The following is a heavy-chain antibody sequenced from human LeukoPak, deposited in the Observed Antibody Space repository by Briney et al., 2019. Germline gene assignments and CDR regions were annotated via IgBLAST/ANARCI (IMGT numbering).Heavy chain of an antibody. V-gene: IGHV3-30*18. J-gene: IGHJ3*02. CDR1: GFTFSSYG. D-gene: IGHD2/OR15-2a*01. CDR3: AKDSRFSAFDI. CDR2: ISYDGSNK. Sequence: PGGSLRLSCAASGFTFSSYGMHWVRQAPGKGLEWVAVISYDGSNKYYADSVKGRFTISRDNSKNTLYLQMNSLRAEDTAVYYCAKDSRFSAFDIWGQGTMVTVSS.